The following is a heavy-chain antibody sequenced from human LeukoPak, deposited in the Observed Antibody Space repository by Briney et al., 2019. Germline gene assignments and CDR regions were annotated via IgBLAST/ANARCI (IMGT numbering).Heavy chain of an antibody. J-gene: IGHJ4*02. CDR2: ISGTGATT. CDR1: GFTFSSYA. V-gene: IGHV3-23*01. Sequence: GGSLRLSCAASGFTFSSYAMTWVRQAPGKGLEWVSTISGTGATTFYADSVKGRFTISRDNSKSTLSLQMNSLRAEDTAIYYCAKEDYWGQGTLVTASS. CDR3: AKEDY.